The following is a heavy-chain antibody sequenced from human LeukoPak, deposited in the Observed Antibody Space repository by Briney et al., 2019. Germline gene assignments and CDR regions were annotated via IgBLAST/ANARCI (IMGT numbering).Heavy chain of an antibody. CDR1: GYTFTVYY. CDR3: ARDHDSSGYYLADFDY. V-gene: IGHV1-2*06. CDR2: INPNSGGT. Sequence: ASVKVSCKASGYTFTVYYMHWVRQAPGQGLEWMGRINPNSGGTNYAQKFQGRVTMTRDTSISTAYMELSRLRSDDTAVYYCARDHDSSGYYLADFDYWGQGTLVTVSS. J-gene: IGHJ4*02. D-gene: IGHD3-22*01.